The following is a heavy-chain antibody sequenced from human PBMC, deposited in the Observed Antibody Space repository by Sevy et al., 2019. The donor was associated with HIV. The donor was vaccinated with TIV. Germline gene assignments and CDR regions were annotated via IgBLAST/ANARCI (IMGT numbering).Heavy chain of an antibody. CDR1: GFTFSKYS. D-gene: IGHD2-8*01. Sequence: WGSLRLSCAASGFTFSKYSMSWVRQPPGKGLEWVSTLSFGCGEINYADSVKGRFTISRDNSKSSVYLQMNNLRPEDTAVYYCAREGCTKPHDYGGQGTLVTVSS. CDR2: LSFGCGEI. J-gene: IGHJ4*02. V-gene: IGHV3-23*01. CDR3: AREGCTKPHDY.